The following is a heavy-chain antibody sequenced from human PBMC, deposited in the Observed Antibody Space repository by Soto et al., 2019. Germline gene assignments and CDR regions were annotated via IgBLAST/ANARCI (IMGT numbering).Heavy chain of an antibody. J-gene: IGHJ4*02. Sequence: SETLSLPCTVSGGSISSYYWSWIRQPPGKGLEWIGYIYYSGSTNYNPSLKSRVTISVDTSKNQFSLKLSSVTAADTAVYYCMLGSGWKDFDYWGQGTLVTVSS. D-gene: IGHD3-22*01. CDR3: MLGSGWKDFDY. CDR2: IYYSGST. CDR1: GGSISSYY. V-gene: IGHV4-59*08.